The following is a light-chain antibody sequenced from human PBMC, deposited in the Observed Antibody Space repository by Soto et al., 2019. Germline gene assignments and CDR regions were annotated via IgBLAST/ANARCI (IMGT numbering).Light chain of an antibody. CDR2: GAS. V-gene: IGKV3-20*01. Sequence: EIVLTQSPATLSLSPRERATLSCRASQSVSSSYLAWYQQKPGQTPRLLVYGASSRATGIPDRFSGSGSGTDFTLTISGLEPEDFAVYYCQQHGTSPITFGQGTRLE. CDR3: QQHGTSPIT. J-gene: IGKJ5*01. CDR1: QSVSSSY.